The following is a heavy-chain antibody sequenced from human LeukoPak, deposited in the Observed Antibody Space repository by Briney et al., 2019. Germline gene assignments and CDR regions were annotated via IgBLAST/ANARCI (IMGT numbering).Heavy chain of an antibody. CDR2: ISSSSSYT. CDR3: ARAVGYCSSTSCYGHFDY. D-gene: IGHD2-2*01. Sequence: KPGGSLRLSCAASGFTFSDYYMNWIRQAPGKGLEWVSYISSSSSYTNYADSVKGRFTISRDNAKNSLYLQMNSLRAEDTAVYYCARAVGYCSSTSCYGHFDYWGQGTLVTVSS. J-gene: IGHJ4*02. V-gene: IGHV3-11*06. CDR1: GFTFSDYY.